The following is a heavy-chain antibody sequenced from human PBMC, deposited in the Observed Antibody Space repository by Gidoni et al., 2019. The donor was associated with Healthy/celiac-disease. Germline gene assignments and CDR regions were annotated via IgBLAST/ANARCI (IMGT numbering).Heavy chain of an antibody. CDR3: ARVVYSHVVVPAGDYMDV. D-gene: IGHD2-2*01. CDR2: ISAYNGNT. V-gene: IGHV1-18*01. Sequence: TSYGISWVRQAPGQGLEWMGWISAYNGNTNYAQKLQGRVTMTTDTSTSTAYMELRSLRSDDTAVYYCARVVYSHVVVPAGDYMDVWGKGTTVTVSS. J-gene: IGHJ6*03. CDR1: TSYG.